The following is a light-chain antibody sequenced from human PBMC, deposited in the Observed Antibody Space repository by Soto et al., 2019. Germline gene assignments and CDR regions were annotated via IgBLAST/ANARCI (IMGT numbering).Light chain of an antibody. CDR3: QQYNRWPIT. Sequence: EIVMTQSPAPLSVSPGERVTLSCRASQSVRSDLAWYQQKPRQAPRLLIYRASTRATGIPARFSGGGSGTEFTLTVTGLQSEDSAVYYCQQYNRWPITFGQGTRLEIK. CDR2: RAS. J-gene: IGKJ5*01. V-gene: IGKV3-15*01. CDR1: QSVRSD.